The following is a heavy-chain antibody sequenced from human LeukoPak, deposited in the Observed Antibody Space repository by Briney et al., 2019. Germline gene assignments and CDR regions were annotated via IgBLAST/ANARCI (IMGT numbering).Heavy chain of an antibody. V-gene: IGHV4-61*02. CDR1: GGSISSGSYY. Sequence: SQTLSLTCTVSGGSISSGSYYWSWIRQPAGKGLEWIGRIYTSGSTNYNPPLKSRVTISVDTSKNQFSLKLSSVTAADTAVYYCARGLAAGTDYWGQGTLVTVSS. CDR3: ARGLAAGTDY. J-gene: IGHJ4*02. CDR2: IYTSGST. D-gene: IGHD6-13*01.